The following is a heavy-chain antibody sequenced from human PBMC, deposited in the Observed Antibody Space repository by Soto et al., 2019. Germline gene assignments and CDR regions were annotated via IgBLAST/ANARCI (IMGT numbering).Heavy chain of an antibody. Sequence: SVKVSCKASGGTFSSYAISWVRQAPGQGLEWMGGIIPIFGTANYAQKFQGRVTITADESTSTAYMELSSLRSEDTAVYYCAREVATTGYYYYGMDVWGQGTTVTVSS. J-gene: IGHJ6*02. D-gene: IGHD5-12*01. V-gene: IGHV1-69*13. CDR2: IIPIFGTA. CDR3: AREVATTGYYYYGMDV. CDR1: GGTFSSYA.